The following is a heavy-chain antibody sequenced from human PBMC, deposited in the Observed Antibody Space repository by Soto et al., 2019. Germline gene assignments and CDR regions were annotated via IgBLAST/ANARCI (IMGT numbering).Heavy chain of an antibody. D-gene: IGHD3-22*01. CDR1: GYTFTSYG. J-gene: IGHJ4*02. CDR3: ARVANYYDSSGYYKDY. Sequence: QVQLVQSGAEVKKPGASVKVSCKASGYTFTSYGISWVRQAPGQGLEWMGWISAYNGNTNYAQKLQGRVTMTTDTSTSTAYRELRSLRSDDSAVYYCARVANYYDSSGYYKDYWGQGTLVTVSS. CDR2: ISAYNGNT. V-gene: IGHV1-18*01.